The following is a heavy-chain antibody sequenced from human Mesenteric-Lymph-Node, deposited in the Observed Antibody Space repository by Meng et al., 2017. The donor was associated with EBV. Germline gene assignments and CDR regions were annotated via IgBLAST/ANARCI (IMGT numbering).Heavy chain of an antibody. V-gene: IGHV1-18*01. CDR2: ISPYNGNT. Sequence: QVQLVQSGAEVKKPGASVKVSCKASGYTFTNYGINWVRQAPGQGIEWMGGISPYNGNTYSAQKFQGRVTMTTDTSTSTANMELKSLNTDDTAIYYCARGHPYYDSSGSDFWGQGTLVTVSS. J-gene: IGHJ4*02. CDR3: ARGHPYYDSSGSDF. CDR1: GYTFTNYG. D-gene: IGHD3-22*01.